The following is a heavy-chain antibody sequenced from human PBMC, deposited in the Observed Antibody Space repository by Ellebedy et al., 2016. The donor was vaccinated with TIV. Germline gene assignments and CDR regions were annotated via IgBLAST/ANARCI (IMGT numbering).Heavy chain of an antibody. J-gene: IGHJ5*02. CDR1: GYTFTDYY. CDR2: LNPNSGGT. CDR3: ARYICEYTSSWFNWCDA. D-gene: IGHD6-13*01. V-gene: IGHV1-2*02. Sequence: AASVKVSCKASGYTFTDYYVHWVRQAPGQGLEWMGWLNPNSGGTIYAQKFQGRVTMTSDTSISTAYMELSRLKSDDTAVYYWARYICEYTSSWFNWCDAWGQGTLVTVSS.